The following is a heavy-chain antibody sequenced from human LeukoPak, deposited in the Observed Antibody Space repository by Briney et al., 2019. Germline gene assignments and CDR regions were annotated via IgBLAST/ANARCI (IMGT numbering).Heavy chain of an antibody. D-gene: IGHD1-26*01. CDR2: INHSGST. Sequence: SSETLSLTCAVYGGSFSGYYWSWIRQPPGKGLEWIGEINHSGSTNYNPSLKSRVTISVDTSKNQFSLKLSSVTAADTAVYYCASLRRSRDYRGQGTLVTVSS. CDR1: GGSFSGYY. V-gene: IGHV4-34*01. CDR3: ASLRRSRDY. J-gene: IGHJ4*02.